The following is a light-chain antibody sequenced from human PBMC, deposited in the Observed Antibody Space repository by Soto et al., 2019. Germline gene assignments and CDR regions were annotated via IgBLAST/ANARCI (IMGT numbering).Light chain of an antibody. CDR1: SGHSSYA. Sequence: QPVLTQSPSASASLGASVKLTCTLSSGHSSYAIAWHQQQPEKGPRYLMKLNSDGSHSKGDGIPDRFSGSSSGAERYLTISSLQSEYEADYYCQTWGAGPAVFGGGTQRTVL. CDR2: LNSDGSH. CDR3: QTWGAGPAV. J-gene: IGLJ7*01. V-gene: IGLV4-69*01.